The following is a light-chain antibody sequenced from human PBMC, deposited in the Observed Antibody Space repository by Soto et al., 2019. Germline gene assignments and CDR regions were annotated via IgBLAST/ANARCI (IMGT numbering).Light chain of an antibody. Sequence: DIQMPQSPSSLSASVGDRVTITCQASQDIINFLNWCQQKPGKAPKLLIYDASSLQTGVPSRFSGSGSGTDFSFTFSSLQPEDIATYYCQQFDDIPYSFGQGTKVAIK. CDR1: QDIINF. CDR2: DAS. V-gene: IGKV1-33*01. CDR3: QQFDDIPYS. J-gene: IGKJ2*03.